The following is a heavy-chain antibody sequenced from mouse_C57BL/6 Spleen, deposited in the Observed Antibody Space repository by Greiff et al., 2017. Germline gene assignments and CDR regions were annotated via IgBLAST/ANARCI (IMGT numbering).Heavy chain of an antibody. D-gene: IGHD1-1*01. CDR1: GYAFSSYW. CDR2: IYPGDGDT. Sequence: VKLQESGAELVKPGASVKISCKASGYAFSSYWMNWVKQRPGKGLEWIGQIYPGDGDTNYNGKFKGKATLTADKSSSTAYMQLSSLTSEDSAVYFCARFGCSTLMDYWGQGTSVTVSS. V-gene: IGHV1-80*01. J-gene: IGHJ4*01. CDR3: ARFGCSTLMDY.